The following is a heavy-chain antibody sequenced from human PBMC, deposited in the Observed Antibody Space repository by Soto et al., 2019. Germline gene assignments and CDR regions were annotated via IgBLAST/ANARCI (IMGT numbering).Heavy chain of an antibody. Sequence: NPSETLSLTCTVSGGSISSYYWSWIRQPPGKGLEWIGYIYYSGSTNYNPSLKSRVTISVDTSKNQFSLKLSSVTAADTAVYYCAGHLSDGIGNCFCSWFDPWGQGTLVTVSS. CDR1: GGSISSYY. CDR3: AGHLSDGIGNCFCSWFDP. J-gene: IGHJ5*02. CDR2: IYYSGST. V-gene: IGHV4-59*08. D-gene: IGHD2-15*01.